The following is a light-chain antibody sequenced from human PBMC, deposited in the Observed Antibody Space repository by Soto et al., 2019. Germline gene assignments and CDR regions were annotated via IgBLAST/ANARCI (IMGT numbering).Light chain of an antibody. V-gene: IGKV3-20*01. Sequence: EIVLTQSPGTLSLSPGERATLSCRASQSVSVDYLAWYQQKPGQAPRLLIYGSSSRVTGIPDRFSGSGSGTDFTLTISRLAPEDFAVYYCQQYGSSPPYTFGQGTKLEIK. CDR1: QSVSVDY. J-gene: IGKJ2*01. CDR2: GSS. CDR3: QQYGSSPPYT.